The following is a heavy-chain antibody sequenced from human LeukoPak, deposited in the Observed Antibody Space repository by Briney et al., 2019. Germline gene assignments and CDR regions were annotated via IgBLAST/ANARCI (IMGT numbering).Heavy chain of an antibody. CDR3: ARGGLLWFGELLSPGAFDI. CDR2: IYYSGST. CDR1: GGSISSSSYY. D-gene: IGHD3-10*01. V-gene: IGHV4-39*07. J-gene: IGHJ3*02. Sequence: SETLSLTCTVSGGSISSSSYYWGWIRQPPGKGLEWIGSIYYSGSTYYNPSLKSRVTISVGTSKNQFSLKLSSVTAADTAVYYCARGGLLWFGELLSPGAFDIWGQGTMVTVSS.